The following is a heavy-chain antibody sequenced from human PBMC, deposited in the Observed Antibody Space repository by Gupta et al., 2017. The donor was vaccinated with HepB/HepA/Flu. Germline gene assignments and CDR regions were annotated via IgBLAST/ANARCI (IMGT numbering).Heavy chain of an antibody. J-gene: IGHJ4*02. D-gene: IGHD3-10*01. CDR2: ISYDGSNK. Sequence: QVQLVESGGGVVQPGRSLRLSCAASGFTFSSYAMPWVRQAPGKGLEWVAVISYDGSNKYYADSVKGRFTISRDNSKNTLYLQMNSLRAEDTAVYYCARGRITMVRGVIIYWGQGTLVTVSS. CDR3: ARGRITMVRGVIIY. CDR1: GFTFSSYA. V-gene: IGHV3-30-3*01.